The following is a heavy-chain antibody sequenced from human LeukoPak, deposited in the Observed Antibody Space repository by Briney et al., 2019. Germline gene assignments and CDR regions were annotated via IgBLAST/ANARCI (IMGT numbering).Heavy chain of an antibody. Sequence: GGSLRLSCAASGFTFSSYAMTWVRQAPGKGLEWVANIKQDGSEKYYVDSVKGRFTISRDNAKNSLYLQMNSLRAEDTAVYYCARDSRTVTSNFDYWGQGTLVTVSS. CDR2: IKQDGSEK. D-gene: IGHD4-11*01. V-gene: IGHV3-7*01. CDR1: GFTFSSYA. J-gene: IGHJ4*02. CDR3: ARDSRTVTSNFDY.